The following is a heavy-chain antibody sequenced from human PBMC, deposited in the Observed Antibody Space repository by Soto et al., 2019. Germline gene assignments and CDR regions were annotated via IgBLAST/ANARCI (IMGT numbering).Heavy chain of an antibody. CDR2: IWYDGSNK. J-gene: IGHJ5*02. CDR1: GFTFSSYG. D-gene: IGHD1-7*01. Sequence: PGGSLRLSCAASGFTFSSYGMHWVRQAPGKGLEWVAVIWYDGSNKYYADSVKGRFTISRDNSKNTLYLQMNSLRAEDTAVYYCARDNYLASSPDYITGTMCWFDPWGQGTLVTVSS. V-gene: IGHV3-33*01. CDR3: ARDNYLASSPDYITGTMCWFDP.